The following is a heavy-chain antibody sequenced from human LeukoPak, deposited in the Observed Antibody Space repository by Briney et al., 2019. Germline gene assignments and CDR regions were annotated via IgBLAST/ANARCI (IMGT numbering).Heavy chain of an antibody. J-gene: IGHJ4*02. D-gene: IGHD2-2*01. CDR1: GGSISSSSCY. CDR3: ARESRGYVVPAAVNYFDY. V-gene: IGHV4-39*07. CDR2: IYYSGST. Sequence: SETLSLTCTVSGGSISSSSCYWGWIRQPPGKGLEWIGSIYYSGSTYYNPSLKSRVTISVDTSKNQFSLKLSSVTAADTAVYYCARESRGYVVPAAVNYFDYWGQGTLVTVSS.